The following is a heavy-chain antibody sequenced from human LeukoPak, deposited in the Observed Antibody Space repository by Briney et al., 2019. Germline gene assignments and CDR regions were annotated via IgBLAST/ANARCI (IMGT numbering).Heavy chain of an antibody. D-gene: IGHD5-12*01. V-gene: IGHV5-51*01. J-gene: IGHJ4*01. CDR1: GYSFTSYC. Sequence: EPLQTSCTGAGYSFTSYCIGWVPHNPAKGLVWLVVIYPGDSDTRYSPSFQGQVTISADKSISTAYLQRSSLTASDTAMYYCARLGYSGYVPGPLDYSGHRTLVTVSS. CDR2: IYPGDSDT. CDR3: ARLGYSGYVPGPLDY.